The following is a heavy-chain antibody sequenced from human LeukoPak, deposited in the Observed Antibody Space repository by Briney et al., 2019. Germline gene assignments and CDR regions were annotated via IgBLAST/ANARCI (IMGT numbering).Heavy chain of an antibody. CDR3: ARGCTESKVGATEVHSFDY. CDR2: INHSGST. J-gene: IGHJ4*02. V-gene: IGHV4-34*01. CDR1: GGSFSGYY. D-gene: IGHD1-26*01. Sequence: PSETLSLTCAVYGGSFSGYYWSWIRQPPGKGLEWIGEINHSGSTNYNPSLKSRVTISVDTSKHQFSLKLSSVTAADTAVYYCARGCTESKVGATEVHSFDYGGQGTLVTVSS.